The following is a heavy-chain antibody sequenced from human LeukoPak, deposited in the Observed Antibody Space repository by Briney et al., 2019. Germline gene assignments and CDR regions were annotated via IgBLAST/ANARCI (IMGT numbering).Heavy chain of an antibody. CDR2: INSDGNNT. Sequence: PGGSLRLSCAASGFTFSSYTMNWVRQAPGKGLVWVSRINSDGNNTSYADSVKGRFTISRDNAKNTLYLQMNSLRAEDTAVYYCARGPILDAIAAAGTSWFDPWGQGTLVTVSS. CDR3: ARGPILDAIAAAGTSWFDP. CDR1: GFTFSSYT. D-gene: IGHD6-13*01. J-gene: IGHJ5*02. V-gene: IGHV3-74*01.